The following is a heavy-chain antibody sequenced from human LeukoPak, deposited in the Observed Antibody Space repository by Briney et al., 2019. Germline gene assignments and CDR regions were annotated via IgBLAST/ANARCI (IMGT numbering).Heavy chain of an antibody. CDR3: ARAFGYNDRSGDILWNWFDP. CDR1: GGSISSGGFY. CDR2: IHYSEST. D-gene: IGHD5-24*01. Sequence: SETLSLTCTVSGGSISSGGFYWSWIRQHPGKGLEWIGCIHYSESTYYNPSLKSRVTISADTSKNQFSLKLSSVTAADTAVYYCARAFGYNDRSGDILWNWFDPWGLGTLVTVSS. J-gene: IGHJ5*02. V-gene: IGHV4-31*03.